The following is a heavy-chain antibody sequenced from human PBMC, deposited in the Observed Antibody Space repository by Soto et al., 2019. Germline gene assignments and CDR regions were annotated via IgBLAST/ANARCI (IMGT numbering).Heavy chain of an antibody. CDR3: ARGITIFGVGVEYFHH. CDR1: GYSFTGNS. V-gene: IGHV1-46*03. Sequence: ASVKVSCKASGYSFTGNSMHWVRQAPGQGLEWMGWINPSGGSTSYAQKFQGRVTTTRDTSTSTVYMELSSLRSEDTAVYYCARGITIFGVGVEYFHHWGQGTLVTVSS. J-gene: IGHJ1*01. D-gene: IGHD3-3*01. CDR2: INPSGGST.